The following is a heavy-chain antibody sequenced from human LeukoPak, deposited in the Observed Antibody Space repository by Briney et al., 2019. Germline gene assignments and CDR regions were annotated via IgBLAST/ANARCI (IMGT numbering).Heavy chain of an antibody. Sequence: SQTLSLTCTVSGGSISRGGYGCSWIRHHPGKGLEWIGYIYYSGSTYYNPSLKSRVTISVDTSKNQSSLKLSSVTAADTAVYYCARLGGPHYYYYGMDVWGQGTTVTVSS. CDR1: GGSISRGGYG. CDR3: ARLGGPHYYYYGMDV. CDR2: IYYSGST. J-gene: IGHJ6*02. V-gene: IGHV4-31*03.